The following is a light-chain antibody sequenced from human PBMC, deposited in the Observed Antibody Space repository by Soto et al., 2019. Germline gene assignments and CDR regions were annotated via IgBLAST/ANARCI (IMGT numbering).Light chain of an antibody. V-gene: IGLV2-14*01. J-gene: IGLJ2*01. CDR2: EVS. CDR1: SSDVGAYNY. CDR3: SSYTISSHVV. Sequence: QPVLTQPASVSGSPGQSITISCTGTSSDVGAYNYVSWYQQRPGKAPKLMIYEVSNRPSGVSNRFSGSKSGNTASLTISGLQAEDEADYYCSSYTISSHVVFGGGTKLTVL.